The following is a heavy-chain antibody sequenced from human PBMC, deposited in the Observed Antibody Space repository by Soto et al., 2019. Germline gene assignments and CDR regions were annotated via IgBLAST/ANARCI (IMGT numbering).Heavy chain of an antibody. V-gene: IGHV3-13*01. D-gene: IGHD1-1*01. CDR2: TGTTGDT. Sequence: EVQLVESGGGLVQPGGSLRLSCGASGFTFSSHDMHWVRQVPGKVLEWVSGTGTTGDTYYPGSVKGRFIISGEDAKNSLYLQMNTLRVGDTAVYYCARDQLPAEGSWFFDLWGRGTLVTVSS. J-gene: IGHJ2*01. CDR1: GFTFSSHD. CDR3: ARDQLPAEGSWFFDL.